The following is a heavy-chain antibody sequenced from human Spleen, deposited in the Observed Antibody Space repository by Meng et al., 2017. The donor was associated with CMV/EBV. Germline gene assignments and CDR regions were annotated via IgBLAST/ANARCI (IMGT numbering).Heavy chain of an antibody. D-gene: IGHD5-18*01. V-gene: IGHV3-23*03. CDR2: IYSGGSST. CDR3: AKGIQLSRPWSPYYYYGMDV. CDR1: GFTFSSYA. Sequence: ETLSLTCTVSGFTFSSYAMSWVRQAPGKGLEWVSVIYSGGSSTYYADSVKGRFTISRDNSKNTLYLQMNSLRAEDTAVYYCAKGIQLSRPWSPYYYYGMDVWGQGTTVTVSS. J-gene: IGHJ6*02.